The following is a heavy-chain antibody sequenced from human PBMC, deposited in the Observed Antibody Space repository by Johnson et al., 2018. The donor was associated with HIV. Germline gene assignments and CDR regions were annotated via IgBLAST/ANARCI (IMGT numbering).Heavy chain of an antibody. J-gene: IGHJ3*02. CDR2: ISSNGIGT. Sequence: VQLVESGGGVVRPGTSLRLSCAASGSLFSSYAMHWVRQAPGKGLEYVSAISSNGIGTYYANSVDGRFTISRDNDKNTLYLEMGSLRVEDMAAYYCARSRGPMRKDAFDIWGQGTKVTVSS. D-gene: IGHD3-10*01. CDR3: ARSRGPMRKDAFDI. CDR1: GSLFSSYA. V-gene: IGHV3-64*01.